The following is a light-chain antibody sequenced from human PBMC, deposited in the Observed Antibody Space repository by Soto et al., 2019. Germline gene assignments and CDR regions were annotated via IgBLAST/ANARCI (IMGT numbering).Light chain of an antibody. J-gene: IGKJ2*01. V-gene: IGKV1-39*01. CDR3: QQSYSTPQMYT. CDR1: QGISTY. Sequence: IQLTQSPSSLSASVGDRVTITCRASQGISTYLAWYQQKPGKAPKLLIYKASTLQSGVPSRFSGRGSGTDFSLTISSLQPEDFATYYCQQSYSTPQMYTFGQGTKVDIK. CDR2: KAS.